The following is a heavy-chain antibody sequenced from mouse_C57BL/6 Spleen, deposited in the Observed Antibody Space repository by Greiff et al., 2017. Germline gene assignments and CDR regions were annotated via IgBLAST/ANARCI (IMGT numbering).Heavy chain of an antibody. CDR1: GYTFTDYD. V-gene: IGHV1-18*01. J-gene: IGHJ3*01. CDR3: ARRDYDSSSFSWFAY. D-gene: IGHD1-1*01. CDR2: INPNSGSN. Sequence: EVQLQQSGPELVKPGASVKIPCTASGYTFTDYDIGWVKQSPGKSLEWIGDINPNSGSNFYNQKFKGKATLTADKSSSTAYMELRSLTSEDTAVYYCARRDYDSSSFSWFAYWGKGTLVTVSA.